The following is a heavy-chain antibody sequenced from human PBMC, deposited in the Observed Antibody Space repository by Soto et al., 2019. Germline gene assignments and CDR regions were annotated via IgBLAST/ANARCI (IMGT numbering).Heavy chain of an antibody. V-gene: IGHV1-69*01. CDR1: GGTFSRYP. Sequence: QVQLVQSGAEVKKPGSSVKVSCEASGGTFSRYPINWVRQAPGQGLEWMGGIIPFFGTSNYAQKFQGRVTITADDSTSTAYMELRSLRSEDTAVYYCERVGHITNYGMAVWGQGTTVTVSS. CDR3: ERVGHITNYGMAV. D-gene: IGHD1-26*01. CDR2: IIPFFGTS. J-gene: IGHJ6*02.